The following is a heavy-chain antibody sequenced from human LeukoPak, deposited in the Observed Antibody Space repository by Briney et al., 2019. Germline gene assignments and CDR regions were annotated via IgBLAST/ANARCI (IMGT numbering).Heavy chain of an antibody. D-gene: IGHD6-6*01. V-gene: IGHV3-23*01. J-gene: IGHJ4*02. CDR3: AKDRRAHSSSSDY. CDR1: GFTFSSYA. Sequence: GGSLRLSCAASGFTFSSYAMSWVRQAPGKGLEWVSSVSNSGGSTYYADSVKGRFTISRDNSKNTLYLQMSSLRAEDTAIYYCAKDRRAHSSSSDYWGQGTLVTVSS. CDR2: VSNSGGST.